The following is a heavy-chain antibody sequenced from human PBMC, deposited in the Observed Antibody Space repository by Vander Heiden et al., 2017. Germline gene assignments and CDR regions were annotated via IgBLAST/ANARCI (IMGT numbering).Heavy chain of an antibody. CDR1: VHTVSSYW. V-gene: IGHV5-51*01. CDR3: ARQGTGSGGWSYFDY. CDR2: IYPSESDT. J-gene: IGHJ4*02. Sequence: VQLVQSGAAVKKPGASLRISCKTSVHTVSSYWIGWVRQMPGKGVEWMGIIYPSESDTKYSPSVQGQVTISADKSISTAYLQWSNRKASDTAMYYCARQGTGSGGWSYFDYWGQGTLVTVSS. D-gene: IGHD2-15*01.